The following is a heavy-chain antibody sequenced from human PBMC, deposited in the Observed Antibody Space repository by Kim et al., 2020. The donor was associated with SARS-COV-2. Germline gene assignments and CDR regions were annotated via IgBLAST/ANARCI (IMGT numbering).Heavy chain of an antibody. CDR1: GYSFTSYW. V-gene: IGHV5-10-1*01. CDR2: IDPSDSYT. D-gene: IGHD3-22*01. Sequence: GESLKISCKGSGYSFTSYWISWVRQMPGKGLEWMGRIDPSDSYTNYSPSFQGHVTISADKSISTAYLQWSSLKASDTAIYYCARHQSSGYYYDYWGQGTLVTVSS. J-gene: IGHJ4*02. CDR3: ARHQSSGYYYDY.